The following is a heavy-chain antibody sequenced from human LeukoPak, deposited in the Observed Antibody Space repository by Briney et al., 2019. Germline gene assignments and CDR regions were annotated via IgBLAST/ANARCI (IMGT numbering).Heavy chain of an antibody. J-gene: IGHJ4*02. V-gene: IGHV3-23*01. Sequence: PGGSLRLSCAASGFTFSSYAMSWVRQAPGKGLEWVSAMSGSGGSTYYADSVKGRFTISRDNSKNTLYLQMNSLRAEDTAVYYCAKDLDYYGSGSDPVFDYWGRGTLVTVSS. D-gene: IGHD3-10*01. CDR1: GFTFSSYA. CDR3: AKDLDYYGSGSDPVFDY. CDR2: MSGSGGST.